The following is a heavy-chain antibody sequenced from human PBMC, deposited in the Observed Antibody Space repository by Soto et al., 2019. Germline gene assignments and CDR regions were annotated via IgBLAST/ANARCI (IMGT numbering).Heavy chain of an antibody. CDR2: VNPILSMS. CDR3: ATSYGSGYRAFDY. CDR1: GDTFSFYS. V-gene: IGHV1-69*04. J-gene: IGHJ4*02. D-gene: IGHD3-10*01. Sequence: QVQLVQSGAEVKRPGSSVKVSCKASGDTFSFYSINWVRQDPGLGLEWMGRVNPILSMSNYAQRFQGRVTMTASKSTSTSYMEPSGLRSEDTAMYYCATSYGSGYRAFDYWGQGALATVSS.